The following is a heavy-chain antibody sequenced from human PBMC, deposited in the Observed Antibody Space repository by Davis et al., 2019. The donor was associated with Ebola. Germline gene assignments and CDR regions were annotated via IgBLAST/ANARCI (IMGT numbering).Heavy chain of an antibody. CDR1: GYIFTDYY. J-gene: IGHJ4*02. Sequence: ASVQVSCKASGYIFTDYYIHWVRQAPGQGLEWMGWINPKIGGGNYAPKFQGRVTMTTDTSISPAYMYLSSLRSDDTAVFFCVREFHGGEFNYWGQGTLVTVSS. V-gene: IGHV1-2*02. D-gene: IGHD3-16*01. CDR2: INPKIGGG. CDR3: VREFHGGEFNY.